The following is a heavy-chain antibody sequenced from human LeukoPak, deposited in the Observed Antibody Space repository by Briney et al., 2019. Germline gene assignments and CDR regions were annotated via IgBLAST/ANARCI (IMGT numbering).Heavy chain of an antibody. D-gene: IGHD3-10*01. CDR3: ARDYPYYGLDQ. V-gene: IGHV3-48*03. Sequence: PGGSLRLSCAASGFTFSRYEMNWVRQAPGRGLEWVSYISGTSSTIHYADSVKGRFSVSRDNAKNSLSLEMNNLRDEDTAIYYCARDYPYYGLDQWGQGTLVTVSS. J-gene: IGHJ5*02. CDR1: GFTFSRYE. CDR2: ISGTSSTI.